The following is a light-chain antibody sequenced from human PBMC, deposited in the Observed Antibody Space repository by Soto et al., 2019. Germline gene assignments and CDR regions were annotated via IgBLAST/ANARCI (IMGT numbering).Light chain of an antibody. CDR1: QSISSW. Sequence: DIQMTQSPSTLSASVGDRFTITCRASQSISSWLAWYQQKPGKXPKXXIYDASSLESGVPSRFSGSGSGTELTITISSLQPDDFETYYCQQYNSYLWTFGQGTKVDIK. V-gene: IGKV1-5*01. CDR2: DAS. J-gene: IGKJ1*01. CDR3: QQYNSYLWT.